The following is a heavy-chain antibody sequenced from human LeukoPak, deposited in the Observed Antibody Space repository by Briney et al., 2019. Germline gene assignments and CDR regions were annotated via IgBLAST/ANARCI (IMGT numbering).Heavy chain of an antibody. J-gene: IGHJ6*02. CDR1: GASVNSYI. CDR2: IYYSGST. D-gene: IGHD3-10*01. Sequence: PSETLSLTCTVSGASVNSYIWSWIRQPPGKGLGWIGYIYYSGSTNYNPSLKSRVTISVDTSKNQFSLKLSSVTAADTAVYYCARGYYYGSGEDVWAKGPRSPSP. V-gene: IGHV4-59*02. CDR3: ARGYYYGSGEDV.